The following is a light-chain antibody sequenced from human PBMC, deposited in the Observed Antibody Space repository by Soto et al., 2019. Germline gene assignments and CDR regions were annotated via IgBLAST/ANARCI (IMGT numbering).Light chain of an antibody. CDR1: QSVGSS. CDR2: DAS. CDR3: QQRSNWPGT. V-gene: IGKV3-11*01. J-gene: IGKJ1*01. Sequence: ETVLTQSPATLSLSPGERATLSCRASQSVGSSLAWSQQRPGQPPRLLIYDASKREPGTPARFTGSGSGTDFTLTISSLEPEDCAFYSCQQRSNWPGTFGQGTRVEI.